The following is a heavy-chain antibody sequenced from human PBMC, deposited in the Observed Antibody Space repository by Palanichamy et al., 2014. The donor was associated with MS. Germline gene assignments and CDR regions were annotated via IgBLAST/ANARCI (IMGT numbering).Heavy chain of an antibody. CDR1: GYMFTGYG. CDR2: ISAYNGDT. Sequence: QVQLVQSGAEVKKPGASVKVSCRASGYMFTGYGISWVRQAPGQGLEWMGWISAYNGDTNYAQNLQDRVTMTTDTSTTTAYMELRSLTSDDTAVYYCARGFGRYYYGTGSFSDWGQGTLVTVSS. CDR3: ARGFGRYYYGTGSFSD. D-gene: IGHD3-10*01. J-gene: IGHJ4*02. V-gene: IGHV1-18*01.